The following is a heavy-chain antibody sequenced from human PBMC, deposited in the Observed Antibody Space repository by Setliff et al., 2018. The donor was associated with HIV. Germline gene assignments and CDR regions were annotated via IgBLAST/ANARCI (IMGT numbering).Heavy chain of an antibody. J-gene: IGHJ4*02. CDR2: ISSSGTTI. D-gene: IGHD3-22*01. V-gene: IGHV3-11*04. CDR1: GFTFSDYY. Sequence: GGSLRLSCTASGFTFSDYYMSWIRQSPGKGLEWISYISSSGTTIYYADSVKGRFTISRDNAKNSLYLEMNSLRAEETAVYYCAREPSYYYDSSGYSGIAHWGQGTLVTVSS. CDR3: AREPSYYYDSSGYSGIAH.